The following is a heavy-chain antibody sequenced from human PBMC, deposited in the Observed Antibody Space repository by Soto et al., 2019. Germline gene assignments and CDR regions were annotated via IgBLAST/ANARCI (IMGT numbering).Heavy chain of an antibody. D-gene: IGHD3-22*01. V-gene: IGHV1-8*01. CDR3: ARGLGNYYDSSGYYSNNWFDP. J-gene: IGHJ5*02. CDR1: GYTFTSYD. Sequence: ASVKVSCKASGYTFTSYDITWVRQATGQGLEWMGWMNPNSGNTGYAQKFQGRVTMTRNTSISTAYMELSSLRSEDTAVYYCARGLGNYYDSSGYYSNNWFDPWGQGTLVTVSS. CDR2: MNPNSGNT.